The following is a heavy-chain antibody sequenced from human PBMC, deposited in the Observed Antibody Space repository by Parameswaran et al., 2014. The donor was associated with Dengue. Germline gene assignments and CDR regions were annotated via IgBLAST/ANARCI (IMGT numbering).Heavy chain of an antibody. Sequence: VSAISGSGGSTYYADSVKGRFTISRDNSKNTLYLQMNSLRAEDTAVYYCAKDRDYDFWSGFRNWFDPWGQGTLVTVSS. D-gene: IGHD3-3*01. J-gene: IGHJ5*02. CDR3: AKDRDYDFWSGFRNWFDP. CDR2: ISGSGGST. V-gene: IGHV3-23*01.